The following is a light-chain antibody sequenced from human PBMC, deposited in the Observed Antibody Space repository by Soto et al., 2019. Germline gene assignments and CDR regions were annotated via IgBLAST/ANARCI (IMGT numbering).Light chain of an antibody. CDR2: DNN. CDR3: GTWDSSLSAGRSV. Sequence: QSALTQPASVSGSPGQSITISCAGTSDDVGAYKYVSWYQQHPGKAPKLLIYDNNKRPSGIPDRFSGSKSGTSATLGITGLQTGDEADYYCGTWDSSLSAGRSVFGTGTKVTVL. CDR1: SDDVGAYKY. J-gene: IGLJ1*01. V-gene: IGLV1-51*01.